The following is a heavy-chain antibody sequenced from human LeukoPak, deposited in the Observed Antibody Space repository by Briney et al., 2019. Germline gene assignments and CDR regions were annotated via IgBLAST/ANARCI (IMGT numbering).Heavy chain of an antibody. Sequence: SETLSLTCAVYGESFSGYYWSWIRQPPGKGLEWIGEINHSGSTNYNPSLKSRVTISVDTSKNQFSLKLSSVTAADTAVYYCARADYDSSGLYYYYGMDVWGQGTTVTVSS. D-gene: IGHD3-22*01. CDR1: GESFSGYY. CDR2: INHSGST. V-gene: IGHV4-34*01. J-gene: IGHJ6*02. CDR3: ARADYDSSGLYYYYGMDV.